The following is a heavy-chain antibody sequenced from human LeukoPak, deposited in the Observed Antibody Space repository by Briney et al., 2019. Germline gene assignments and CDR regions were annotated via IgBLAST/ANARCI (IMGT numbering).Heavy chain of an antibody. CDR3: ITEYDWNSRVWFGP. D-gene: IGHD1-7*01. CDR1: GFTFSHAW. Sequence: GGSLRLSCAASGFTFSHAWMSWVRQAPGRGLEWVGRIRNNTDGGISDYAAPVKGRFTISRDDSKNTLYLQMNSLRAEDTAVYYCITEYDWNSRVWFGPWGQGTLVTVSS. J-gene: IGHJ5*02. V-gene: IGHV3-15*01. CDR2: IRNNTDGGIS.